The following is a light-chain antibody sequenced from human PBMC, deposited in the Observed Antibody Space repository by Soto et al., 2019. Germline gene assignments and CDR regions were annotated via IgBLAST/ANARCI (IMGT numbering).Light chain of an antibody. Sequence: QSVLTQPPSVSGAPGQRVTISCTGSSSNIGAGYDVHWYQQHPGTAPKLLIYXXXXXXXXXXXXXXXSKSVTSASLAITGLQAEDXADYYCQSYDSSLSVLFGGGTKLTVL. V-gene: IGLV1-40*01. CDR3: QSYDSSLSVL. J-gene: IGLJ2*01. CDR1: SSNIGAGYD. CDR2: XXX.